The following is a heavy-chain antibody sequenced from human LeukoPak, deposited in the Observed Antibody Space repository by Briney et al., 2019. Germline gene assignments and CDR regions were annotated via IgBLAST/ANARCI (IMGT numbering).Heavy chain of an antibody. V-gene: IGHV1-69*04. CDR2: IIPNLGTT. D-gene: IGHD3-22*01. CDR1: GGTSNSHA. Sequence: SVKVSCKAAGGTSNSHAISWVRQAPGQGLEWMGRIIPNLGTTNRAQNFQDRVTLTADKSTNTAYMELTSLTSDDTAVYYCATTNDGGGYQWGDFFDFWGQGTLVTVSS. J-gene: IGHJ4*02. CDR3: ATTNDGGGYQWGDFFDF.